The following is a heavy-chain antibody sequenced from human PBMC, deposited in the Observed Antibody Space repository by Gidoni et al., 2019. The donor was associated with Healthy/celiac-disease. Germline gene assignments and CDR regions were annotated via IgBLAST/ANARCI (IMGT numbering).Heavy chain of an antibody. D-gene: IGHD2-2*01. J-gene: IGHJ5*02. CDR1: GGTFSSYT. CDR2: IIPILGIA. Sequence: QVQLVQYGAEVKKPGSSVKVDCKAHGGTFSSYTISWVRQAPGQGLEWMGRIIPILGIANYAQKFQGRVTITADKSTSTAYMELSSLRSEDTAVYYCARVGGIVVVPAAMGWFDPWGQGTLVTVSS. V-gene: IGHV1-69*02. CDR3: ARVGGIVVVPAAMGWFDP.